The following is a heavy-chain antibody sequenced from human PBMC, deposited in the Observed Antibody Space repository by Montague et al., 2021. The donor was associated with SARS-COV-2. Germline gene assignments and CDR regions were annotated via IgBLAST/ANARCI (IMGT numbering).Heavy chain of an antibody. CDR1: GGSISSYY. D-gene: IGHD5-24*01. J-gene: IGHJ4*02. Sequence: SETLSLTCTVSGGSISSYYWTWIRQPPGKGLEWIGYIYRSGSTNYNPSLKSRVTISVDTSKNQFSPKLSSVTAADTAVYYCARDQGRWLQPGVYFDYWGQGTLVTVSS. CDR3: ARDQGRWLQPGVYFDY. V-gene: IGHV4-59*01. CDR2: IYRSGST.